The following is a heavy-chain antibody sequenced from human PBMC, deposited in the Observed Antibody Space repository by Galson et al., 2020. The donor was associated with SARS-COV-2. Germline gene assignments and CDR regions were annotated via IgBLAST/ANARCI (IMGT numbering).Heavy chain of an antibody. V-gene: IGHV3-66*01. D-gene: IGHD2-21*01. J-gene: IGHJ4*02. Sequence: GGSLRLSCAASGFTVTATYMSWVRQAPGKGLEWVSILFRGGSRYDADSVKDRFTISRDSSKNTLYLQMTSLRVEDTAVYYCAKVGCGGDCYSWVVRNWGQGTLVTVSS. CDR1: GFTVTATY. CDR2: LFRGGSR. CDR3: AKVGCGGDCYSWVVRN.